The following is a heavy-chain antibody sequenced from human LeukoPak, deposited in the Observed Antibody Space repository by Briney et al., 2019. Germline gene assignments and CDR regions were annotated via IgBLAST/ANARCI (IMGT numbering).Heavy chain of an antibody. Sequence: GGSLRLSCAASGFTFSSYAMSWVRQAPGKGLEWVANIKQDGSEKYYVDSVKGRFTISRDNAKNSLYLQMNSLRAEDTAVYYCAREVHSSGWYRSYYFDYWGQGTLVTVSS. V-gene: IGHV3-7*04. CDR2: IKQDGSEK. D-gene: IGHD6-19*01. CDR3: AREVHSSGWYRSYYFDY. CDR1: GFTFSSYA. J-gene: IGHJ4*02.